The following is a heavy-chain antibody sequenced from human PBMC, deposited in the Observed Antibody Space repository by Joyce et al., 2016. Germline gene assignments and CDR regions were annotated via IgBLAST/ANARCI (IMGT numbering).Heavy chain of an antibody. J-gene: IGHJ4*02. V-gene: IGHV1-2*02. CDR3: ARGVTMAGFDY. CDR2: INPDTGDT. Sequence: QVQLVQSGAEVKKPGASVKVSCKTSEYTFIDYCLHWVRQAPGQGLEWMGWINPDTGDTYYAQKFQGRVTMTRDTSISTLYMEMSRLRSGDTAVYYCARGVTMAGFDYWGQGTLVSVSS. D-gene: IGHD3-10*01. CDR1: EYTFIDYC.